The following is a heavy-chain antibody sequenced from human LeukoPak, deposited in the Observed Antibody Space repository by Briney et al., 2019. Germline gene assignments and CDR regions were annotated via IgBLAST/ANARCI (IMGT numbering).Heavy chain of an antibody. D-gene: IGHD7-27*01. CDR1: GYTFTGYY. Sequence: ASVKVSCKASGYTFTGYYMHWVRQAPGQGLEWMGWINPNSGGTNYAQKFQGRVTMTRDTSISTAYMELSRLRSDDTAVYYCARTGGLTGDYSHTDIWGQGTLVTVSS. CDR3: ARTGGLTGDYSHTDI. V-gene: IGHV1-2*02. J-gene: IGHJ4*02. CDR2: INPNSGGT.